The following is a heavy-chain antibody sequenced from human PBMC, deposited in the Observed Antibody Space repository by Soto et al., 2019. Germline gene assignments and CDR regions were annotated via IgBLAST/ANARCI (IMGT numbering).Heavy chain of an antibody. Sequence: GGSLRLSCAASGFTFSSYGMHWVRQAPGKGLEWVAVISYDGSNKYYADSVKGRFTISRDNSKDTLYLQMNSLRAEDTAVYYCAKGGRRWELGGYWGQGTLVTVSS. CDR1: GFTFSSYG. CDR3: AKGGRRWELGGY. CDR2: ISYDGSNK. J-gene: IGHJ4*02. D-gene: IGHD1-26*01. V-gene: IGHV3-30*18.